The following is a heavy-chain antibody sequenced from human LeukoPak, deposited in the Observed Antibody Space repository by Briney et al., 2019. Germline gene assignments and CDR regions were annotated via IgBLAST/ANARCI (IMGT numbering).Heavy chain of an antibody. V-gene: IGHV1-69*13. J-gene: IGHJ5*02. D-gene: IGHD2-2*01. CDR1: GGTFSSYA. CDR3: ARDCSSTSCYQDSNWFDP. Sequence: ASVKVSCEASGGTFSSYAISWVRQAAGQGLEWMGGIIPIFGTANYAQKFQGRVTITADESTSTAYMELSSLRSEDTAVYYCARDCSSTSCYQDSNWFDPWGQGTLVTVSS. CDR2: IIPIFGTA.